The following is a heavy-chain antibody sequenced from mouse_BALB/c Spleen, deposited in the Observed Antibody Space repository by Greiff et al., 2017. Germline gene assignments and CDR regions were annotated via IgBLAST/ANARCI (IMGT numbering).Heavy chain of an antibody. CDR1: GFNIKDYY. J-gene: IGHJ3*01. Sequence: EVQLQQSGAELVRSGASVKLSCTASGFNIKDYYMHWVKQRPEQGLEWIGWIDPENGDTEYAPKFQGKATMTADTSSNTAYLQLSSLTSEDTAVYYCNAWGYYDYFAYWGQGTLVTVSA. CDR3: NAWGYYDYFAY. D-gene: IGHD2-4*01. V-gene: IGHV14-4*02. CDR2: IDPENGDT.